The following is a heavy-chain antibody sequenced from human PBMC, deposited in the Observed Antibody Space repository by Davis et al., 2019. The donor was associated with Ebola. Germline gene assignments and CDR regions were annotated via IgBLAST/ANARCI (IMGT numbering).Heavy chain of an antibody. J-gene: IGHJ5*02. D-gene: IGHD5-12*01. Sequence: PSETLSLTCAISGDSVSSAGWNWISQSPSRGLEWLGRTYYNSKWYSDYATSVRGRITINADTSGNKFYLQLNSVTPDDTAVYYCTRGWLRGWFDPWGQGTQVIVSS. CDR1: GDSVSSAG. CDR2: TYYNSKWYS. V-gene: IGHV6-1*01. CDR3: TRGWLRGWFDP.